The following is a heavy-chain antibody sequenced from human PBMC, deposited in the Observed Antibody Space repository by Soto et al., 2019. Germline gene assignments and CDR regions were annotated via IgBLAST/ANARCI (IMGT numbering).Heavy chain of an antibody. Sequence: QVQLQESGPGLVKPSQTLCLSCTVSGGSISSGGYYWSWIRQHPGKGLEWIGYIYYSGSTYYNPSLKSRVTISVDTSKNQFSLKLSSVTAADTAVYYCARGDYGGNSGHDYWGQETLVTVSS. CDR1: GGSISSGGYY. J-gene: IGHJ4*02. V-gene: IGHV4-31*03. D-gene: IGHD4-17*01. CDR2: IYYSGST. CDR3: ARGDYGGNSGHDY.